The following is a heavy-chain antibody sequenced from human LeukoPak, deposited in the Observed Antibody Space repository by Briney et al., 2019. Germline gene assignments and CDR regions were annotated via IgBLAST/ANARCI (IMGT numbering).Heavy chain of an antibody. D-gene: IGHD1-14*01. CDR3: AREEMGGTTRSGALT. CDR1: GFTFDDYA. V-gene: IGHV3-9*01. J-gene: IGHJ5*02. Sequence: GRSLRLSCAASGFTFDDYAMHWVRQAPGKGLEWVSGISWNSGSIGYADSVKGRFTISRDNAKNSLYLQMNSLRAEDTAVYYCAREEMGGTTRSGALTWGQGTLVTVSS. CDR2: ISWNSGSI.